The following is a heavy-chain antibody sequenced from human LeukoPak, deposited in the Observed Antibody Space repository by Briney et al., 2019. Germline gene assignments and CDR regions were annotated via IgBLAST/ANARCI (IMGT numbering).Heavy chain of an antibody. V-gene: IGHV4-34*01. CDR2: INHSGST. J-gene: IGHJ4*02. CDR3: ARLVAGASDY. D-gene: IGHD6-19*01. CDR1: GGSFSGYY. Sequence: PSETLSLTCAVYGGSFSGYYWSWIRQPPGKGLEWIGEINHSGSTNYNPSLKSRVTISVDTSENQFSLKLSSVTAADTAVYYCARLVAGASDYWGQGTLVTVSS.